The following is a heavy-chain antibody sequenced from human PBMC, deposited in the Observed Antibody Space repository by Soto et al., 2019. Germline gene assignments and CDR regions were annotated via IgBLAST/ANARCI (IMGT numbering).Heavy chain of an antibody. CDR2: IYYSGRT. Sequence: QLQLQESGPGLVKPSETLSLTCTVSGGSISSSSYYWGWIRQPPGKGLEWIGSIYYSGRTYYTPSLKSRVTISVDTSKNQFSLKLSSVTAADTAVYYCARHGSTVTLYFDYWGQVTLVTVSS. CDR1: GGSISSSSYY. J-gene: IGHJ4*02. CDR3: ARHGSTVTLYFDY. V-gene: IGHV4-39*01. D-gene: IGHD4-17*01.